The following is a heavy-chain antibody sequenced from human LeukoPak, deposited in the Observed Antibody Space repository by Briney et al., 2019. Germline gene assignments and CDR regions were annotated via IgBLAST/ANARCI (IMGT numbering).Heavy chain of an antibody. D-gene: IGHD3-10*01. CDR3: AGHFDSGSYYYFDY. V-gene: IGHV4-59*08. Sequence: SETLSLTCTVSGGSISSYYWSWIRQPPGKGLEWIGYIYYSGSTNYNPSLKSRVTISVDTSKNQFSLKLSSVTAADTAVYYCAGHFDSGSYYYFDYWGQGTLVTVSS. CDR2: IYYSGST. J-gene: IGHJ4*02. CDR1: GGSISSYY.